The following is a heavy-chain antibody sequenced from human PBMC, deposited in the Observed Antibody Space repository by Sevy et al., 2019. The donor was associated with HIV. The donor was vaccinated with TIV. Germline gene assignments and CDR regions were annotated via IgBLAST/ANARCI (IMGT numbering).Heavy chain of an antibody. J-gene: IGHJ4*02. CDR1: GFTFSGSD. D-gene: IGHD2-21*01. CDR3: VRGLQTHCDRTACPLDY. Sequence: GGSLRLSCAASGFTFSGSDMHWVRRVKGKGLEWISNIGTLADTFYADSVKGRFTISRDNAQSYLYLHLSSLKVGDTALYFCVRGLQTHCDRTACPLDYWGQGTLVTVSS. V-gene: IGHV3-13*01. CDR2: IGTLADT.